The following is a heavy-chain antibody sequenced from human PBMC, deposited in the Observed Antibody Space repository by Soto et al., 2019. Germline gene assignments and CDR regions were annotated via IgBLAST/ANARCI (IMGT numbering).Heavy chain of an antibody. V-gene: IGHV3-30*03. CDR2: VSNDGIRK. D-gene: IGHD3-22*01. CDR3: ARWVGGSMYDNSGKYDS. Sequence: QVQLVESGGGVVQPGRSLRLTCAASGFIFSGSGMHWVRQALGKGLEWVALVSNDGIRKYYGDSVKGRFTISRDNAENTLYLQMNSLRAEDTAVYHCARWVGGSMYDNSGKYDSWGQGTLVTVSS. CDR1: GFIFSGSG. J-gene: IGHJ5*01.